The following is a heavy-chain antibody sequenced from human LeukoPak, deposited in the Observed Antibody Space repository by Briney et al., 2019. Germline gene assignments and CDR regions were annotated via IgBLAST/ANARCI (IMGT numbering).Heavy chain of an antibody. V-gene: IGHV4-34*01. Sequence: PSETLSLTCAVYGGSFSGYYWSWIRQPPGKGLEWIGEINHSGSTNYNPSLKSRVTISVDTSKNQFSLKLSSVTAADTAVYYCARGHPGDYWGQGTLVTVSS. CDR2: INHSGST. J-gene: IGHJ4*02. CDR3: ARGHPGDY. CDR1: GGSFSGYY.